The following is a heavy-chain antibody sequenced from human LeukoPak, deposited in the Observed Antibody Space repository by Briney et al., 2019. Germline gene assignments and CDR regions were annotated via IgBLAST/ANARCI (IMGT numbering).Heavy chain of an antibody. D-gene: IGHD3-9*01. CDR3: ASNYDILTGLDY. CDR2: IIPIFGTA. CDR1: GYTFTSYG. J-gene: IGHJ4*02. Sequence: ASVKVSCKASGYTFTSYGISWVRQAPGQGLEWMGGIIPIFGTANYAQKFQGRVTITADESTSTAYMELSSLRSEDTAVYYCASNYDILTGLDYWGQGTLVAVSS. V-gene: IGHV1-69*13.